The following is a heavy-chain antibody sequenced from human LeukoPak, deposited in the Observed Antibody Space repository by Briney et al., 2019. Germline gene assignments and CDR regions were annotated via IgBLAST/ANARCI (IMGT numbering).Heavy chain of an antibody. J-gene: IGHJ4*02. CDR2: IYSGGST. CDR1: GFTVSSNY. V-gene: IGHV3-66*01. Sequence: GGSLRLSCAASGFTVSSNYMSWVRQAPGKGLEWVSVIYSGGSTYYADSVKGRFTISRDNSKNTLYLQMNSLRAEDTSVYYCARDLGSGWYYFDYWGQGTLVTVSS. CDR3: ARDLGSGWYYFDY. D-gene: IGHD6-19*01.